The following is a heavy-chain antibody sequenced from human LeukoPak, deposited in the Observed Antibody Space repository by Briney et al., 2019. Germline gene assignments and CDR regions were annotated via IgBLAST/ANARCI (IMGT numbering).Heavy chain of an antibody. D-gene: IGHD5-12*01. CDR2: IYPGDSDA. CDR1: GYNFRDYW. CDR3: AFRGSDYDSFDY. J-gene: IGHJ4*02. V-gene: IGHV5-51*01. Sequence: GESLKISCKGSGYNFRDYWIAWVRQMPGKGLEWMGIIYPGDSDARYSPSFQGQVTFSADKSISTAYLQWSSLKASDTAMYYCAFRGSDYDSFDYWGQGTLVTVSS.